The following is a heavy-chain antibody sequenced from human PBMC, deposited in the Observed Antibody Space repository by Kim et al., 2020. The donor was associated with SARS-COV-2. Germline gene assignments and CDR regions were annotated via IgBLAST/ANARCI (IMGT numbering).Heavy chain of an antibody. CDR2: MNPNSGNT. Sequence: ASVKVSCKASGYTFTSYDINWVRQATGQGLEWMGWMNPNSGNTGYAQKFQGRVTMTRNTSISTAYMELSSLRSEDTAVYYCARGPRTVTTISYYYYGMDVWGQGTTVTVSS. D-gene: IGHD4-4*01. CDR1: GYTFTSYD. CDR3: ARGPRTVTTISYYYYGMDV. J-gene: IGHJ6*02. V-gene: IGHV1-8*01.